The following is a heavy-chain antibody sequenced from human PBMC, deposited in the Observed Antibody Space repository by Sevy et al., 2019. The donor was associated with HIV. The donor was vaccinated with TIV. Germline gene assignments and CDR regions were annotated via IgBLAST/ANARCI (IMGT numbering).Heavy chain of an antibody. D-gene: IGHD6-19*01. Sequence: SETLSLTCTVSGYSISSGYYWGWIRQPPGKGLEWIGSIYHSGSTYYNPSLKSRVTISVDTSKNQFSLKLSSVTAADTAVYYCAREQGLVRPTGFDYWGQGTLVTVSS. V-gene: IGHV4-38-2*02. CDR1: GYSISSGYY. J-gene: IGHJ4*02. CDR2: IYHSGST. CDR3: AREQGLVRPTGFDY.